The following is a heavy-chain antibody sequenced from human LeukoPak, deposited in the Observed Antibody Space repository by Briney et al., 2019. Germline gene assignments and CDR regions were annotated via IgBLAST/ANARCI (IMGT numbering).Heavy chain of an antibody. J-gene: IGHJ4*02. CDR1: GYTFTGYY. CDR2: VSPHSGAT. D-gene: IGHD3-10*01. Sequence: ASVKVSCKASGYTFTGYYMHWVRQAPGQGLEWMRWVSPHSGATNYAQKFQGRVTMTRDTSISTAYMELSRLRSDDTAVYYCASKTGGSGSPFDYWGQGTLVTVSS. V-gene: IGHV1-2*02. CDR3: ASKTGGSGSPFDY.